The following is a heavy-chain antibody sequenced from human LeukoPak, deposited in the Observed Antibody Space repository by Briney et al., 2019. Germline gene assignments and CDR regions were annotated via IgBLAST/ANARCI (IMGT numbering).Heavy chain of an antibody. Sequence: MTSETLSLTCAVYGGSFSGYYWSWIRQPPGKGLEWIGEINHSGSTNYNPSLKSRVTISVDKSKNQFSLKLSSVTAADTAVYYCAREVAVAASFDYWGQGTLVTVSS. CDR3: AREVAVAASFDY. V-gene: IGHV4-34*01. J-gene: IGHJ4*02. D-gene: IGHD6-19*01. CDR2: INHSGST. CDR1: GGSFSGYY.